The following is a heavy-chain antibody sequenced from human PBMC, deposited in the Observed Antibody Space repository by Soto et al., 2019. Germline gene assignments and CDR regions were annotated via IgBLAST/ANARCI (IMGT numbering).Heavy chain of an antibody. CDR3: AARSTSGWFTDFDY. V-gene: IGHV1-69*06. CDR2: IIPIFGTA. D-gene: IGHD6-19*01. J-gene: IGHJ4*02. Sequence: SVKVSCKASGGTFSSYAISWVRQAPGQGLEWMGGIIPIFGTANYAQKFQGRVTITADKSTSTAYMELSSLRSEDTAVYYCAARSTSGWFTDFDYWGQGTLVTVSS. CDR1: GGTFSSYA.